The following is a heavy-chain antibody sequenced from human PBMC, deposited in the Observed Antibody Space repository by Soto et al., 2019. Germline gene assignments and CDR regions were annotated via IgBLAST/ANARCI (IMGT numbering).Heavy chain of an antibody. J-gene: IGHJ6*02. D-gene: IGHD3-9*01. CDR3: ARDQTGYYRYYYYYGMDV. CDR1: GFTFSSYA. CDR2: ISYDGSNK. V-gene: IGHV3-30-3*01. Sequence: QVQLVESGGGVVQPGRSLRLSCAASGFTFSSYAMHWVRQAPGKGLEWVAVISYDGSNKYYADYVKGRFTISRDNSKNTLYLQMNSLRAEDKAGYYCARDQTGYYRYYYYYGMDVWGQGTTVTVSS.